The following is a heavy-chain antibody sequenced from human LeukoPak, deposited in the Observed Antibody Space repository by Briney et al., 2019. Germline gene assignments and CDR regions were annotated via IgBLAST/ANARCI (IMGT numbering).Heavy chain of an antibody. D-gene: IGHD4-17*01. J-gene: IGHJ2*01. CDR2: INHSGST. CDR3: ARDGDYGDSTWYFDL. Sequence: SETLSLTCAVYGGSFSGYYWSWIRQPPGKGLEWLGEINHSGSTNYNPSLKSRVTISVDTSKNQFSLKLSSVTAADTAVYYCARDGDYGDSTWYFDLWGRGTLVTVSS. CDR1: GGSFSGYY. V-gene: IGHV4-34*01.